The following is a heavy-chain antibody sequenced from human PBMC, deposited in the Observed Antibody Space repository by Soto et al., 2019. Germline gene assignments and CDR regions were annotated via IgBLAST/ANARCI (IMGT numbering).Heavy chain of an antibody. CDR3: ARDFAGSSGSGYDYHYYYGMDV. Sequence: GGSLRLSCAASGFTFSSYGMHWVRQAPGKGLEWVAVIWYDGSNKYYADSVKGRFTISRDNSKNTLYLQMNSLRAEDTAVYYCARDFAGSSGSGYDYHYYYGMDVWGQGTTVTVSS. V-gene: IGHV3-33*01. CDR1: GFTFSSYG. J-gene: IGHJ6*02. CDR2: IWYDGSNK. D-gene: IGHD5-12*01.